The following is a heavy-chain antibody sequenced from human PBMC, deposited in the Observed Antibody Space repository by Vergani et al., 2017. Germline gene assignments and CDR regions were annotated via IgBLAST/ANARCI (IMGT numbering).Heavy chain of an antibody. Sequence: QVQLQESGPGLVKPSETLSLTCIVSGGSISPYYWSWIRQPAGKGLEWIGRIYTSESTKYNPSLKIRVTMSVDTSKHQFSLKLSSVIAADTAIYYCASHRGSGGFFPSSYFYGMDVWGHGTTGTLSS. CDR1: GGSISPYY. D-gene: IGHD3-10*01. V-gene: IGHV4-4*07. J-gene: IGHJ6*02. CDR3: ASHRGSGGFFPSSYFYGMDV. CDR2: IYTSEST.